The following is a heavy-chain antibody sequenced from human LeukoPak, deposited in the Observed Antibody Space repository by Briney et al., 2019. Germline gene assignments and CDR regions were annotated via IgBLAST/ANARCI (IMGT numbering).Heavy chain of an antibody. CDR2: IYPDDSDT. CDR1: GYRFNAYW. D-gene: IGHD3-22*01. CDR3: ARPNITSYYDSRGYDAFDV. V-gene: IGHV5-51*01. Sequence: GESLQISCKGSGYRFNAYWIAWVRQMPGKGLEGMGIIYPDDSDTRYSPSFQGQVTISADKSVRTAYLQWSGLKASDTAMYYCARPNITSYYDSRGYDAFDVWGQGTMVTVSS. J-gene: IGHJ3*01.